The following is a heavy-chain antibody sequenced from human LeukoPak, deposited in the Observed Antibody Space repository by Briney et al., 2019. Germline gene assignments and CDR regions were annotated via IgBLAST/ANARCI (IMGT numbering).Heavy chain of an antibody. CDR1: GFTFSSYG. J-gene: IGHJ3*02. D-gene: IGHD1-26*01. Sequence: GGSLRLSCATSGFTFSSYGMNWVRQAPGKGLEWLASIRSDNSDTYYAGSVKGRFTISRDNAKNSLYLQMNSLRAEDTAVYYCARARYSGSPHAFDIWGQGTMVTVSS. CDR3: ARARYSGSPHAFDI. V-gene: IGHV3-30*02. CDR2: IRSDNSDT.